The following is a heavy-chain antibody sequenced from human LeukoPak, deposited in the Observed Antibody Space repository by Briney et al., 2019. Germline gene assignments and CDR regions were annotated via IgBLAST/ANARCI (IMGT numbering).Heavy chain of an antibody. V-gene: IGHV3-23*01. CDR3: AKFDDYGSGSYYK. D-gene: IGHD3-10*01. CDR1: GFTFSSYA. J-gene: IGHJ4*02. CDR2: LSGSGGST. Sequence: PGGSLRLSCAASGFTFSSYAMRWDPQAPGKGLEGGSALSGSGGSTYYTDSVKGRFTISRDNSKNTLYLQMNSLRAEDTAVYYCAKFDDYGSGSYYKWGQGTLVTVSS.